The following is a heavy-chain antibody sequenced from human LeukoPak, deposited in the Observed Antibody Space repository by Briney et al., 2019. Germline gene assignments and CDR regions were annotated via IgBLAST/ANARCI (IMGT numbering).Heavy chain of an antibody. V-gene: IGHV4-38-2*02. Sequence: SETLSLTCTVSGYSISSGYYWGWIRQPPGKGLEWIGSIYYSGSTYYNPSLKSRVTISVDTSKNQFSLKLSSVTAADTAVYYCARGPKTYFDYWGQGTLVTVSS. CDR1: GYSISSGYY. J-gene: IGHJ4*02. CDR3: ARGPKTYFDY. CDR2: IYYSGST.